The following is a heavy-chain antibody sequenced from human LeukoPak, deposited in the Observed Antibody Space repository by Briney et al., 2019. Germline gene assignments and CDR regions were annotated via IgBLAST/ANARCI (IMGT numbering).Heavy chain of an antibody. V-gene: IGHV3-23*01. CDR3: AKATGIQLWLGGYFDY. Sequence: HPGGSLRLSCAASGFTFSRYAMSWVRQAPGKGLEWVSAINGSGGSTYYADSVKGRFTISRDNSKNTLYLQMNSLRAEDTAVYYCAKATGIQLWLGGYFDYWGQGTLVTVSS. J-gene: IGHJ4*02. D-gene: IGHD5-18*01. CDR1: GFTFSRYA. CDR2: INGSGGST.